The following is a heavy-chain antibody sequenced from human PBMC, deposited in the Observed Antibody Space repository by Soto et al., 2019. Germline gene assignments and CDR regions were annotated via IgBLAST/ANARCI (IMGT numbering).Heavy chain of an antibody. Sequence: QVQLVQSGVEVKKPGASVKVSCKASGYTFISHGISWVRQAPGQGLEWMGWISGKNGNTNNAQKPQGRVTLTTETSTRRACMDLESRRSDDTAVYYCARESAAMVVVPDSGRDVWGQGTRVPFSS. V-gene: IGHV1-18*04. CDR3: ARESAAMVVVPDSGRDV. CDR2: ISGKNGNT. J-gene: IGHJ6*02. D-gene: IGHD2-15*01. CDR1: GYTFISHG.